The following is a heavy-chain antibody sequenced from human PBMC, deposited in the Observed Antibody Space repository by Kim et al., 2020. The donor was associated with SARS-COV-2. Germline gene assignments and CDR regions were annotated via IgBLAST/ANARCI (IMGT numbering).Heavy chain of an antibody. V-gene: IGHV3-11*04. CDR3: VRDTGLTGGYRIGWQCFFDY. J-gene: IGHJ4*02. CDR2: ISSSGNIS. Sequence: GGSLRLSCEASGFIFSDYYMSWIRQAPGQGLEWVSYISSSGNISYYKDSVKGRFTISRDNAKNSLFLQMNSLSAEDTAIYYCVRDTGLTGGYRIGWQCFFDYWGQGTLVTVSS. CDR1: GFIFSDYY. D-gene: IGHD6-19*01.